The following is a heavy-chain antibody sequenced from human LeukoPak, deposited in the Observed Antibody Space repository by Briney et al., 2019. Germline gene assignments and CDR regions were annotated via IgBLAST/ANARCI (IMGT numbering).Heavy chain of an antibody. V-gene: IGHV1-46*01. J-gene: IGHJ4*02. CDR3: ARDGSPKRLLLWFGEGYFDY. D-gene: IGHD3-10*01. CDR1: GYTFTSYY. Sequence: ASVTVSCKASGYTFTSYYMHWVRQAPGQGLEWMGIINPSGGSTSYAQKFQGRVTMTRDTSTSTVYMELSSLRSEDTAVYYCARDGSPKRLLLWFGEGYFDYWGQGTLVTVSS. CDR2: INPSGGST.